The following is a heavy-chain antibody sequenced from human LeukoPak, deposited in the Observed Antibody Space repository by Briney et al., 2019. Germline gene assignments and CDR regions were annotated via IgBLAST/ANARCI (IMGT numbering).Heavy chain of an antibody. Sequence: PGGSLRLSCAASGFTFSSYNTNWVRQPPGKGLEWLSSISTGSNYIYYADSVRGRFTISRDNAINTLYLQMNSLRPDDTALYYCARVVKGGYDYWGQGTRVTVSS. V-gene: IGHV3-21*01. D-gene: IGHD5-12*01. J-gene: IGHJ4*02. CDR3: ARVVKGGYDY. CDR2: ISTGSNYI. CDR1: GFTFSSYN.